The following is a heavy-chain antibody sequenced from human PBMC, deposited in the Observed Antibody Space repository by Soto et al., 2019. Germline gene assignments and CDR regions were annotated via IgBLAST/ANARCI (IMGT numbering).Heavy chain of an antibody. D-gene: IGHD3-16*01. Sequence: GGSLRLSCAASGCIFGAHAMSWVRQAPGKGLEWVSAINWIGGSTNYADSMKGRFTISRDNAKNSLYLQMSSLRAEDTALYYCARHGGTPDLYFDYWGQGTPVTVSS. V-gene: IGHV3-20*04. CDR1: GCIFGAHA. CDR2: INWIGGST. J-gene: IGHJ4*02. CDR3: ARHGGTPDLYFDY.